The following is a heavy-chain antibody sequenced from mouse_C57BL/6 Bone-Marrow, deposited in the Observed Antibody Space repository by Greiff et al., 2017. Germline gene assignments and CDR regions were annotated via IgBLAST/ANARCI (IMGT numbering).Heavy chain of an antibody. V-gene: IGHV5-4*01. CDR2: ISDGGSYT. CDR3: ARDGYSNYVPWFAY. D-gene: IGHD2-5*01. J-gene: IGHJ3*01. CDR1: GFTFSSYA. Sequence: EVKVVESGGGLVKPGGSLKLSCAASGFTFSSYAMSWVRQTPEKRLEWVATISDGGSYTYYPDNVKGRYTIARDNAKNNLYLQMSHLKSEDTAMYYCARDGYSNYVPWFAYWGQGTLVTVSA.